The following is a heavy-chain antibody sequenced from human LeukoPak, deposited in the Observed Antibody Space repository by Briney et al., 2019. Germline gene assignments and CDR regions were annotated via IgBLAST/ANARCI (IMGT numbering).Heavy chain of an antibody. V-gene: IGHV3-11*01. CDR1: GFTFSDYY. CDR2: ISSRGTTI. D-gene: IGHD2-15*01. J-gene: IGHJ4*02. Sequence: GRSLRLSCAASGFTFSDYYISWIRQAPGKGLEWVSYISSRGTTIHYADSVKGRFTISRDNAKKSLYLQMNSLRAEDTAVYYCARDVHYSGQRHFDYWGRGSLVTVSS. CDR3: ARDVHYSGQRHFDY.